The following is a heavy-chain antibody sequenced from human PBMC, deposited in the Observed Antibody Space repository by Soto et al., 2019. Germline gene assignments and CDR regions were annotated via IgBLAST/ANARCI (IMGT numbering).Heavy chain of an antibody. V-gene: IGHV1-46*01. CDR3: ARDLEQTPRRYYNYYYMDV. CDR2: INPSGGST. Sequence: VSVKVSCKASGYTFTSYYMRWVRQAPGQGLEWMGIINPSGGSTSYAQKFQGRVTMTRDTSTSTVYMELSSLRAEDTAVYYCARDLEQTPRRYYNYYYMDVWGKGTTVTVSS. CDR1: GYTFTSYY. J-gene: IGHJ6*03. D-gene: IGHD2-15*01.